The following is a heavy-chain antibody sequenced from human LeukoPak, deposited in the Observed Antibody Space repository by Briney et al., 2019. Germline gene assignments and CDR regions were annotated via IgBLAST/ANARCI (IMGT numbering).Heavy chain of an antibody. Sequence: SETLSLTCAVYGGSFSGYYWSWIRQPPGKGLEWNGEINHSGSTNYNPSLKSRVTISVDTSKNQFSLKLSSVTAADTAVYYCARESGYGSGSYYYFDYWGQGTLVTVSS. CDR3: ARESGYGSGSYYYFDY. CDR2: INHSGST. J-gene: IGHJ4*02. D-gene: IGHD3-10*01. V-gene: IGHV4-34*01. CDR1: GGSFSGYY.